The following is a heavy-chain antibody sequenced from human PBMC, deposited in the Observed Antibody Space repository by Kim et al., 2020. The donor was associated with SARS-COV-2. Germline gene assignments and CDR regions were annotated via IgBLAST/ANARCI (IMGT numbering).Heavy chain of an antibody. Sequence: SETLSLTCTASGGSISSSSYYWGWIRQPPGKGLEWIGSIYYSGSTYYNPSLKSRVTISVDTSKNQFSLKLSSVTAADTAVYYCARHKSTYYYDSSGYFDYWGQGTLVTVSS. V-gene: IGHV4-39*01. CDR3: ARHKSTYYYDSSGYFDY. CDR2: IYYSGST. D-gene: IGHD3-22*01. CDR1: GGSISSSSYY. J-gene: IGHJ4*02.